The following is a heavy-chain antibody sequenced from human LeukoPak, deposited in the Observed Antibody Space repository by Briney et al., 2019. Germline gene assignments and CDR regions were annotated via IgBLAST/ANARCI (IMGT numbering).Heavy chain of an antibody. CDR3: AREIEYCGGDCYRPYNWFDP. CDR1: GGSFSGYY. V-gene: IGHV4-34*01. J-gene: IGHJ5*02. D-gene: IGHD2-21*02. CDR2: INHSGST. Sequence: SETLSLTCAVYGGSFSGYYWSWIRQPPGKGLEWIGEINHSGSTNYNPSLKSRVTISVDTSKNQFSLKLSSVTAADTAVYYCAREIEYCGGDCYRPYNWFDPWGQGTLVTVSS.